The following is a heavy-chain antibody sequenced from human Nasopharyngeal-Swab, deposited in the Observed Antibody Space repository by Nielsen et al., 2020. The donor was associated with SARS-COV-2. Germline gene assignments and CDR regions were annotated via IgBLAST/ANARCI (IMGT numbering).Heavy chain of an antibody. J-gene: IGHJ6*02. D-gene: IGHD6-13*01. CDR1: GGSISSSSYY. Sequence: SETLSLTCTVSGGSISSSSYYWGWIRQPPGKGLEWIGSIYYSGSTYYNPSLKSRVTMSVDTSKNQFSLKLSSVTAADTAVYYCARDIAAAGEAYYYYGMDVWAKGPRSPSP. V-gene: IGHV4-39*07. CDR2: IYYSGST. CDR3: ARDIAAAGEAYYYYGMDV.